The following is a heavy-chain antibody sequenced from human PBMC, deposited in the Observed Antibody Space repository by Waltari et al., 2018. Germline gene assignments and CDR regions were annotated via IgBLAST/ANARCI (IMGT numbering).Heavy chain of an antibody. CDR1: GFTVSTNY. CDR3: ATWTGGSLGAFDN. J-gene: IGHJ3*02. D-gene: IGHD7-27*01. Sequence: VQLVESGGGLIQPGGSLRLSCEVYGFTVSTNYIGWVRQAPGKGLEWVSVIYSGGDTYDADAVRGRFTISRDNSKNTLYLQMNSLRVEDTALYYCATWTGGSLGAFDNWGQGTMVTVSS. CDR2: IYSGGDT. V-gene: IGHV3-53*01.